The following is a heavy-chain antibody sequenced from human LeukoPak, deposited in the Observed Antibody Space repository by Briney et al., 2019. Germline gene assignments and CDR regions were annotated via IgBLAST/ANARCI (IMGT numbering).Heavy chain of an antibody. D-gene: IGHD2-8*01. J-gene: IGHJ4*02. Sequence: GGSLRLSCAASGFTLSNYAMHWVRQAPGRGLQWVAVISYDGSDVNCADSVKGRFTISRDNSKSTLYLQLNRLRVEDTAVYYCARDDNGDYWGQGTLVTVSS. CDR1: GFTLSNYA. CDR2: ISYDGSDV. V-gene: IGHV3-30*04. CDR3: ARDDNGDY.